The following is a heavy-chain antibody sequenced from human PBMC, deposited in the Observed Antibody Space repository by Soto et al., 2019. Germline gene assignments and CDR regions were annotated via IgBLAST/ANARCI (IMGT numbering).Heavy chain of an antibody. CDR1: GFTFDDYT. D-gene: IGHD1-26*01. CDR2: ISWDGGST. V-gene: IGHV3-43*01. CDR3: AKGGWELLRSHFDY. Sequence: EVQLVESGGVVVQPGGSLRLSCAASGFTFDDYTMHWVRQAPGQGLEWVSLISWDGGSTYYADSVKGRFTISRDNSKNSLYLQMNRLRTEDTALYYCAKGGWELLRSHFDYWGQGTLVTVSS. J-gene: IGHJ4*02.